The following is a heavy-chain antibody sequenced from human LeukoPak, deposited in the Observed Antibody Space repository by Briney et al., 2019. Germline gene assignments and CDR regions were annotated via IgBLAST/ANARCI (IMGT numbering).Heavy chain of an antibody. CDR1: GYSLTSYW. CDR2: IYPGDSDT. Sequence: GESLKISCKGSGYSLTSYWIGWVRQMPGKGLEWMGIIYPGDSDTRYSPSFQGQVTISADKSISTAYLQWSSLKASDTAMYYCARRYYYDSSGYYYTYYFDYWGQGTLVTVSS. J-gene: IGHJ4*02. V-gene: IGHV5-51*01. D-gene: IGHD3-22*01. CDR3: ARRYYYDSSGYYYTYYFDY.